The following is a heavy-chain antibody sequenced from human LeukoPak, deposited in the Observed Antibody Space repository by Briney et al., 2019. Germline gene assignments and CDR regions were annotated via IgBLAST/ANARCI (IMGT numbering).Heavy chain of an antibody. CDR1: GFTFSSYA. CDR2: ISGSGGST. V-gene: IGHV3-23*01. J-gene: IGHJ4*02. CDR3: AKSRDIVVVVAALPGY. Sequence: GGSLRLSCAASGFTFSSYAMSWVRRAPGKGLEWVSAISGSGGSTYYADSVKGRFTISRDNSKNTLYLQMNSLRAEDTAVYYCAKSRDIVVVVAALPGYWGQGTLVTVSS. D-gene: IGHD2-15*01.